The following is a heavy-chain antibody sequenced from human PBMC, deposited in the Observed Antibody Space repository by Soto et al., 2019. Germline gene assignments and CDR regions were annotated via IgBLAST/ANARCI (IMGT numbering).Heavy chain of an antibody. Sequence: EVQLLESGGDLVQPRGSLRLSCAASGFTFTSYAMSWIRQAPGKGLEWVSAITGGGDNTYYADSVEGRFTISRDNSKNTLYLQMNSLRAEDTAFYYCTQDGGSRDWLTVNWGQGTLVTVSS. CDR3: TQDGGSRDWLTVN. V-gene: IGHV3-23*01. CDR1: GFTFTSYA. CDR2: ITGGGDNT. J-gene: IGHJ4*02. D-gene: IGHD3-9*01.